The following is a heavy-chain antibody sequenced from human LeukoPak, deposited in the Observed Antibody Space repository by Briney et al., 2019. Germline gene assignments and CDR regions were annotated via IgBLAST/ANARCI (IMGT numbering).Heavy chain of an antibody. CDR3: AGRIAVAGFAY. CDR2: IYTSGST. CDR1: GGSISSYY. J-gene: IGHJ4*02. V-gene: IGHV4-4*09. Sequence: PSETLSLTCTVSGGSISSYYWSWIRQPPGKELEWIGYIYTSGSTNYNPSLKSRVTISVASSKNQFALKLSSVTAADTAVYYCAGRIAVAGFAYWGQGTLVTVSS. D-gene: IGHD6-19*01.